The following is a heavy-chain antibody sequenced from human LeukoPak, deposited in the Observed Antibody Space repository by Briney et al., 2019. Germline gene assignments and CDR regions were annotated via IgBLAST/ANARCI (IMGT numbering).Heavy chain of an antibody. CDR2: IRSKANSYAT. CDR1: GFTFRGSA. V-gene: IGHV3-73*01. CDR3: TRLVYYYDSSGYPNSEY. Sequence: GGSLRLSCAASGFTFRGSAMHWVRQASGKGLEWVGRIRSKANSYATAYAASVKGRFTISRDDSKNTAYLQMNSLKTEDTAVYYCTRLVYYYDSSGYPNSEYWGQGTLVTVSS. D-gene: IGHD3-22*01. J-gene: IGHJ4*02.